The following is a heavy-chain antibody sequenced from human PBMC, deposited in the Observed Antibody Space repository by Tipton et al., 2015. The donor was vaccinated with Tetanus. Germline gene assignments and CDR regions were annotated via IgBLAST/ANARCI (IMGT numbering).Heavy chain of an antibody. CDR2: IYKSGNT. Sequence: TLSLTCTVSVGSISSGDYYWSWVRQSPGEGLEWIGHIYKSGNTYYKPSLKSRVAISIDASKNQFSLKLNSMTAADTAVYYCARVGYSYYSMDVWGKGPPLPVSS. V-gene: IGHV4-30-4*01. J-gene: IGHJ6*03. D-gene: IGHD3-22*01. CDR3: ARVGYSYYSMDV. CDR1: VGSISSGDYY.